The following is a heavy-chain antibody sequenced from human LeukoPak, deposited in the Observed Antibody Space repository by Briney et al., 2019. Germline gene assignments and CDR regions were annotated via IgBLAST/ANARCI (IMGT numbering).Heavy chain of an antibody. J-gene: IGHJ5*02. CDR3: ARDQRGYSGYWFDP. V-gene: IGHV4-38-2*02. D-gene: IGHD5-12*01. CDR2: IYHSGST. CDR1: GYSISSGYY. Sequence: SETLSLTCTVSGYSISSGYYWGWIRQPPGKGLEWIGSIYHSGSTYYNPSLKSRVTISVDTSKNQFSLKLSSVTAADTAVYYCARDQRGYSGYWFDPWGQGTLVTVSS.